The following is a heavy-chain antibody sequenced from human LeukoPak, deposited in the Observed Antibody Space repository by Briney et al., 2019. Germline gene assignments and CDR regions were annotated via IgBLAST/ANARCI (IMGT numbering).Heavy chain of an antibody. Sequence: GGSLRLSCAASGFIVSSNYMSWVRQAPGKGLEWVSMIYAGGKTYYADAVKGRFTISRDNSENTLYLQMNSLRPEDTAVYYCARDHDYYDSWTEFDYWGQGTVVTVSS. CDR2: IYAGGKT. CDR1: GFIVSSNY. D-gene: IGHD3-22*01. CDR3: ARDHDYYDSWTEFDY. V-gene: IGHV3-53*05. J-gene: IGHJ4*02.